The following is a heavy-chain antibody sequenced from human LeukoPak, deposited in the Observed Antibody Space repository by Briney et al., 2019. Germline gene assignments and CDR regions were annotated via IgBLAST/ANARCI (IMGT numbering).Heavy chain of an antibody. J-gene: IGHJ4*02. Sequence: GGSLRLSCAASGFTFSSYAMSWVRQAPGKGLEWVSGISGSGGSTYYADSVKGRFTISRDNSKNTLYLQVNSLRAEDTAVYYCANDYGDYESIWGQGTLVTVSS. CDR2: ISGSGGST. CDR3: ANDYGDYESI. CDR1: GFTFSSYA. V-gene: IGHV3-23*01. D-gene: IGHD4-17*01.